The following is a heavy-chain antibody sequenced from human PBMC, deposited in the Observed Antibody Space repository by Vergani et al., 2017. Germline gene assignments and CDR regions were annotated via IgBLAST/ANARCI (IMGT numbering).Heavy chain of an antibody. J-gene: IGHJ6*03. V-gene: IGHV4-59*01. D-gene: IGHD6-6*01. CDR3: AREEQLAPTGYYYYYMDV. CDR1: GGSISSYY. CDR2: IYYSGST. Sequence: QVQLQESGPGLVKPSETLSLTCTVSGGSISSYYWSWIRQPPGKGLGWVGYIYYSGSTNYNPSLKSRVTISVDTSKNQFSLKLSSVPAADTAVYYCAREEQLAPTGYYYYYMDVWGKGTTVTVSS.